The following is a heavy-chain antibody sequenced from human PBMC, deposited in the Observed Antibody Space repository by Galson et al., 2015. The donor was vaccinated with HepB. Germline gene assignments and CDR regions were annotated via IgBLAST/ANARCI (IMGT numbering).Heavy chain of an antibody. D-gene: IGHD2-21*01. CDR2: ISTSSDYI. V-gene: IGHV3-11*06. Sequence: SLRLSCAASGFRFSDYYMAWIRQAPGKGLEWISYISTSSDYINYADSVKGRFTISRDNAQNSLFLQMNTLRVEDTAVYYCARDLRPHCGTRCYLTFDYWGQGILVTVSS. CDR3: ARDLRPHCGTRCYLTFDY. CDR1: GFRFSDYY. J-gene: IGHJ4*02.